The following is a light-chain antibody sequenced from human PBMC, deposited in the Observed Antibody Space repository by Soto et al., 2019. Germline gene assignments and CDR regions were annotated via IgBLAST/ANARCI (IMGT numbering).Light chain of an antibody. CDR3: QQYGSPRT. CDR1: QSVSSSY. CDR2: DAS. J-gene: IGKJ1*01. Sequence: EIWLTQSPGTLSWSPGERATLSWRASQSVSSSYLAWYQQKPGQAPRLLIYDASNRATGIPARLSGSGSGTEFTLTISRMPPEDFAVYYCQQYGSPRTFGQGTQVDIK. V-gene: IGKV3-20*01.